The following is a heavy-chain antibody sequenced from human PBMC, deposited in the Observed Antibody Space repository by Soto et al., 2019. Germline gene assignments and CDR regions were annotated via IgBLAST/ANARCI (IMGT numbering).Heavy chain of an antibody. CDR3: AHSLYYDSSGSYSRSEYFQH. CDR2: IYWDDDK. V-gene: IGHV2-5*02. D-gene: IGHD3-22*01. Sequence: QITLKESGPTLVKPTQTLTLTCTFSGFSLSTSGVGVGWIRQPPGKALEWLALIYWDDDKRYSPSLKSRLTITKDTSKNQVVLTMTNMDPVDTATYYCAHSLYYDSSGSYSRSEYFQHWGQGTLVTVSS. CDR1: GFSLSTSGVG. J-gene: IGHJ1*01.